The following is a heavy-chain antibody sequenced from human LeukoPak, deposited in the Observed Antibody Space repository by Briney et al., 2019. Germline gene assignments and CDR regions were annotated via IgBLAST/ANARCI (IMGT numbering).Heavy chain of an antibody. CDR1: GGSISSGSYY. V-gene: IGHV4-61*02. J-gene: IGHJ4*02. CDR3: AREGDSKIHLYYFDY. CDR2: IYTSGST. D-gene: IGHD4-11*01. Sequence: SQTLSLTCTVSGGSISSGSYYWSWIRQPAGKGLEWIGRIYTSGSTNYNPSLKSRVTISVDTSKNQFSLKLSSVTAADTAVYYCAREGDSKIHLYYFDYWGQGTLVTVSS.